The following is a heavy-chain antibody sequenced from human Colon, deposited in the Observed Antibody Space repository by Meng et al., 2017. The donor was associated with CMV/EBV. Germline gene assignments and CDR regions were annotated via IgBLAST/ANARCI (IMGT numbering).Heavy chain of an antibody. Sequence: GESGGGVSQSGGRLRRSCLASGFISRHFSRQGARHTPGNGLECVAHIRFDGSQQFYGQSVKARFTVSRHDPKNTLYLQMNDLRPEDTGVYYCATDHLWGMPNWGRGTLVTVSS. CDR3: ATDHLWGMPN. CDR1: GFISRHFS. V-gene: IGHV3-30*02. J-gene: IGHJ4*02. CDR2: IRFDGSQQ. D-gene: IGHD3-3*02.